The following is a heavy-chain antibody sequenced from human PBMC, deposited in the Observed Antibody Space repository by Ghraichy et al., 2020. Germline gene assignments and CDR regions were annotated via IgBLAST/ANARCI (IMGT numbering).Heavy chain of an antibody. CDR3: SRWDMSENVRRGMDV. D-gene: IGHD2-15*01. Sequence: ESLNISCVGSGFTFSNYAMNWVRQAPGRGLEGVSIISGSGANIYQVESLKGRFTISRDNSKNTVYLDMNSLRAEDTALYYCSRWDMSENVRRGMDVWGQGTTVNVSS. CDR1: GFTFSNYA. J-gene: IGHJ6*02. V-gene: IGHV3-23*01. CDR2: ISGSGANI.